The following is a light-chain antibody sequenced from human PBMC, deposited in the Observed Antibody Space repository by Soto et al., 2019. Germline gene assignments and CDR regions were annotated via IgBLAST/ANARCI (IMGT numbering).Light chain of an antibody. Sequence: DIQMTQSPSSLSASVGDRVTITCRASQSISSYLNWYQQKPGKAPKLLIYAASSLQSGVPSRFSGSGSGTDSNLTINRTPPKSFETYYCQHINSFPTFGQGTKVESK. CDR2: AAS. CDR1: QSISSY. V-gene: IGKV1-39*01. J-gene: IGKJ1*01. CDR3: QHINSFPT.